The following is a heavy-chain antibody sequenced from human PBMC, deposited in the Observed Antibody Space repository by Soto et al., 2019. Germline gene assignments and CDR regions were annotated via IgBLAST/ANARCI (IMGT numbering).Heavy chain of an antibody. CDR3: AKMGHFSTSLYYYDF. D-gene: IGHD2-2*01. CDR1: GFPFSTHA. Sequence: EVQLLESGGGLVQPGGSLRLSCTVSGFPFSTHALSWVRHIPGRGLEWVSSIFATGAVTYYADSVKGRFTVSRDNSKDTLYLQMNGLRAEDTALYYCAKMGHFSTSLYYYDFWVQGTQVTVSS. CDR2: IFATGAVT. J-gene: IGHJ4*02. V-gene: IGHV3-23*01.